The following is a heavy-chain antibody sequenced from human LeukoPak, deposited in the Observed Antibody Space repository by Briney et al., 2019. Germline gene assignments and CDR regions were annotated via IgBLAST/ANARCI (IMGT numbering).Heavy chain of an antibody. V-gene: IGHV1-2*02. CDR2: INPNSGGT. Sequence: GASVKVSCKASGYTFTGYYMHWVRQAPAQGLEWMGWINPNSGGTNYAQKVQGRVTMTRDTSISTAYMELSRLRPDDTAVYYCARESSPDYYYGMDVWGQGTTVTVSS. D-gene: IGHD6-13*01. CDR3: ARESSPDYYYGMDV. CDR1: GYTFTGYY. J-gene: IGHJ6*02.